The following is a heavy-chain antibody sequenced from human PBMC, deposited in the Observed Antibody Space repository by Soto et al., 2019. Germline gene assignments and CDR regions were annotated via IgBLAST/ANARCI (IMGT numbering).Heavy chain of an antibody. J-gene: IGHJ5*02. Sequence: QVQLVQSGAEVKKPGSSVKVSCKASGGTFSSSTISWVRQAPGQGHEWMGRIIPILGIENYAQKFQGRVTITADKSTSTAYMELSSLGSEDTAVYYCARDSYSSSCYGSGGFDPWGQGTLVTFSS. D-gene: IGHD6-13*01. CDR1: GGTFSSST. CDR2: IIPILGIE. CDR3: ARDSYSSSCYGSGGFDP. V-gene: IGHV1-69*08.